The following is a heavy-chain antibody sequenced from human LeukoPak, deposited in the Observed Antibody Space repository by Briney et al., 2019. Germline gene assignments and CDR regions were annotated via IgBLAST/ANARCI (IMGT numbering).Heavy chain of an antibody. Sequence: NTSETLSLTCIVSGVSISSGDYYWGWIRQPPGKGLEWIGSIYYSGRTYYNTPLKSRVTMSLDMSKNQFSLEVKSVTAADTAMFYCARLLRPGGRTGDVFDLWGQGTLVTVSS. CDR1: GVSISSGDYY. CDR2: IYYSGRT. J-gene: IGHJ3*01. D-gene: IGHD1-26*01. CDR3: ARLLRPGGRTGDVFDL. V-gene: IGHV4-39*07.